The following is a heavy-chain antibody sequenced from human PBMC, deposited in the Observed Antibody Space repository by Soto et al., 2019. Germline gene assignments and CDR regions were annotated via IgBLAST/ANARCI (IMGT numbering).Heavy chain of an antibody. D-gene: IGHD5-18*01. J-gene: IGHJ4*02. CDR3: SRCECGPGGYSYGLDY. Sequence: QVQLVQSGAEVKKPGSSVKVSCKASGGTFSSYAISWVRQAPGQGLEWMGGIIPIFGTANYAQKFQGRVTITADESTSPAYLELSSLSSEDTAVYYCSRCECGPGGYSYGLDYWGQGTLVTVSS. CDR1: GGTFSSYA. CDR2: IIPIFGTA. V-gene: IGHV1-69*12.